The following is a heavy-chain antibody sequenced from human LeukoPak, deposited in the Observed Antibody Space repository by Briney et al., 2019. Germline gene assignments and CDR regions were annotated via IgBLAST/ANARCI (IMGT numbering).Heavy chain of an antibody. V-gene: IGHV3-30-3*01. CDR2: ISYDGSNK. Sequence: QAGGSLRLSCAASGFTFSSYAMHWVRQAPGKGLEWVAVISYDGSNKYYADSVKGRFTISRDNSKNTLYLQMNSLRAEDTAVYYCARGTVVVVAAMGYWGQGTLVTVSS. CDR1: GFTFSSYA. D-gene: IGHD2-15*01. CDR3: ARGTVVVVAAMGY. J-gene: IGHJ4*01.